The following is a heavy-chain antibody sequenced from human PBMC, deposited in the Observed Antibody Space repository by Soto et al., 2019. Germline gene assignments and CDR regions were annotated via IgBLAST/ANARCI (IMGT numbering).Heavy chain of an antibody. CDR3: ARETGHPTNFDY. CDR1: GGTFSSYA. CDR2: IIPIFGTA. J-gene: IGHJ4*02. V-gene: IGHV1-69*13. Sequence: GASVKVSCKASGGTFSSYAISWVRQAPGQGLEWMGGIIPIFGTANYAQKFQGRVTITADESTSTAYMELSSLRSEDTAVYYCARETGHPTNFDYWGQGTLVTVSS.